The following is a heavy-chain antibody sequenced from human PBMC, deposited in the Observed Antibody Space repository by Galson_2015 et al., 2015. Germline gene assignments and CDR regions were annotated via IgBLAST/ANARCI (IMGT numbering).Heavy chain of an antibody. CDR1: GFTFSSYA. Sequence: SLRLSCAASGFTFSSYAMSWVRQAPGKGLEWVSAIGGSGGSAYYADSVKGRFSISRDNSKNTLHLQMNSLRAEDTAVYYCAKSLGHSSSSRWFDPWGQGALVTVSS. V-gene: IGHV3-23*01. J-gene: IGHJ5*02. CDR2: IGGSGGSA. D-gene: IGHD6-6*01. CDR3: AKSLGHSSSSRWFDP.